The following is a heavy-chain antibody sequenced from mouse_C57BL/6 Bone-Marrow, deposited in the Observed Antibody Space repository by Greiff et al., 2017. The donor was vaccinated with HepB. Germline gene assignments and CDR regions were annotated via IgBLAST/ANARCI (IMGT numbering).Heavy chain of an antibody. CDR2: ISNGGGST. Sequence: EVMLVESGGGLVQPGGSLKLSCAASGFTFSDYYMYWVRQTPEKRLEWVAYISNGGGSTYYPDTVKGRFTISRDNAKNTLYLQMSRLKSEDTAMYYCARLITTVWYFDVWGTGTTVTVSS. CDR3: ARLITTVWYFDV. V-gene: IGHV5-12*01. D-gene: IGHD1-1*01. CDR1: GFTFSDYY. J-gene: IGHJ1*03.